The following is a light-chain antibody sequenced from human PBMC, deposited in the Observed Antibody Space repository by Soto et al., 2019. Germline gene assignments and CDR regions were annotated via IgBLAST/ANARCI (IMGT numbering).Light chain of an antibody. V-gene: IGKV1-33*01. CDR3: QQYENLPYT. J-gene: IGKJ2*01. CDR2: DIS. Sequence: DIQMTQSASSLSASVGDRVTITCQASQGISNYLNWYQQKQGKAQKRLIYDISTLEIGVPSRFNGSVSVTDFTFTIRGLQPEDIGNYNSQQYENLPYTLRQGTKLQI. CDR1: QGISNY.